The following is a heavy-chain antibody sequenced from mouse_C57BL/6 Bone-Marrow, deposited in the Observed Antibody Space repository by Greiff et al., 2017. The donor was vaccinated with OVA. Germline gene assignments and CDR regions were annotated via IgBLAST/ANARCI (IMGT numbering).Heavy chain of an antibody. CDR3: ARDRLYYPCAY. D-gene: IGHD2-1*01. V-gene: IGHV5-4*01. Sequence: EVHLVESGGGLVKPGGSLKLSCAASGFTFSSYAMSWVRQTPEKRLEWVATISDGGSYTYYPDNVKGRFTISRDNAKNNLYLQMSHLKSEDTAMYYCARDRLYYPCAYWGQGTLVTVSA. CDR2: ISDGGSYT. J-gene: IGHJ3*01. CDR1: GFTFSSYA.